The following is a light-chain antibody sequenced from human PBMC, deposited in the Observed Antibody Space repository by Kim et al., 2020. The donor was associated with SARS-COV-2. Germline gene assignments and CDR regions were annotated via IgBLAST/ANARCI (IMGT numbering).Light chain of an antibody. Sequence: DIQMTQSPSSLSASVGDRVTITCRASQSISNYLTWYQQKLGKAPNLLIYGASSLQSGVPSRFSGSGSATDFTLTISRLQPEDFATYYCQQDKSLPITFGGENKVDIK. CDR1: QSISNY. CDR3: QQDKSLPIT. V-gene: IGKV1-39*01. J-gene: IGKJ4*01. CDR2: GAS.